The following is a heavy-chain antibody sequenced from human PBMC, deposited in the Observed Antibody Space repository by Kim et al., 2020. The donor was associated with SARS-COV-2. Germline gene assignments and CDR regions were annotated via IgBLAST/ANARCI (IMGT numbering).Heavy chain of an antibody. V-gene: IGHV3-7*03. D-gene: IGHD6-13*01. Sequence: GGSLRLSCAASGFTFSSYWMSWVRQAPGKGLEWVANIKQDGSEKYYVDSVKGRFTISRDNAKNSLYLQMNSLRAEDTAVYYCAREGSSWAYNWFDPWGQGTLVTVSS. CDR2: IKQDGSEK. CDR1: GFTFSSYW. J-gene: IGHJ5*02. CDR3: AREGSSWAYNWFDP.